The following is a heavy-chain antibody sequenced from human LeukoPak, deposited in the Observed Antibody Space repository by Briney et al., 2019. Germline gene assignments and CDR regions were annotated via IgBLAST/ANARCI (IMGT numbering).Heavy chain of an antibody. Sequence: ASVKVSCKASGYTFSSYDINWVRQATGQGLEWMGWMNPNSGNTGYAQKFQGRLNMSRNTSIDTAYMELSSLRSDDTAVYYCARRVGSGWPVQHWGQGTLVTVSS. J-gene: IGHJ1*01. D-gene: IGHD6-19*01. CDR2: MNPNSGNT. V-gene: IGHV1-8*01. CDR1: GYTFSSYD. CDR3: ARRVGSGWPVQH.